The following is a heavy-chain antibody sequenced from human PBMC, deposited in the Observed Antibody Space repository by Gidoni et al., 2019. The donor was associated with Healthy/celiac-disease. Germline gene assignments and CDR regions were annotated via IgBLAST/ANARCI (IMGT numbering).Heavy chain of an antibody. CDR1: GFPFSSYA. CDR2: ISYDGSNK. V-gene: IGHV3-30-3*01. Sequence: QVQLVESGGGVVQPGRSLRLSCAASGFPFSSYAMHWVRQAPGKGLEWVAVISYDGSNKYYADSVKGRFTISRDNSKNTLYLQMNSLRAEDTAVYYCARDGCTNGVCSYWYFDLWGRGTLVTVSS. J-gene: IGHJ2*01. D-gene: IGHD2-8*01. CDR3: ARDGCTNGVCSYWYFDL.